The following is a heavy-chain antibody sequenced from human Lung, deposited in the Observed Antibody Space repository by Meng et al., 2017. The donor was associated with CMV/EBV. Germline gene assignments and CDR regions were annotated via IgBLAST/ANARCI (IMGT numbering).Heavy chain of an antibody. CDR1: GDSMSRGNHY. Sequence: SETLSLXCSVSGDSMSRGNHYWSWIRQHPGKGLEWIGHIYFTGSTYYNPSLRSRVTMSMDTSKNQFSLRLRSVTASDTALYYCVTAVAGTGYGWFDPWVEKSXVTVSS. V-gene: IGHV4-31*03. J-gene: IGHJ5*02. CDR3: VTAVAGTGYGWFDP. CDR2: IYFTGST. D-gene: IGHD5-18*01.